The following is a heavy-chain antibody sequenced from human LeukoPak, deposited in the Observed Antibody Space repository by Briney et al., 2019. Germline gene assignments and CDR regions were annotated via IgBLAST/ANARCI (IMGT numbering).Heavy chain of an antibody. Sequence: GESLKISCKGSGYSFPTYWIAWVRQMPGKGLEWMGIIYPDESNIRYSPSFQGQVTISADKSISTAYLQWSSLKASDTAMYYCARQTLGWYVDYWGRGTLVTVSS. CDR3: ARQTLGWYVDY. J-gene: IGHJ4*02. CDR2: IYPDESNI. CDR1: GYSFPTYW. V-gene: IGHV5-51*01. D-gene: IGHD6-19*01.